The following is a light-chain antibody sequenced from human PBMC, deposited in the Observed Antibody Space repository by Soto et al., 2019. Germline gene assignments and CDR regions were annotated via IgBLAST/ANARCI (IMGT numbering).Light chain of an antibody. V-gene: IGKV4-1*01. Sequence: DIVMTQSPDSLAVSLGERATINCKSSQTVVDSSNNKDYLTWYQQKPGQPPKLLIYWASTREFGVPDRFSASGSGTDFTLTISSLQAEDVAVYYCHQYYSTPRTFGHGTKVDIK. J-gene: IGKJ1*01. CDR2: WAS. CDR1: QTVVDSSNNKDY. CDR3: HQYYSTPRT.